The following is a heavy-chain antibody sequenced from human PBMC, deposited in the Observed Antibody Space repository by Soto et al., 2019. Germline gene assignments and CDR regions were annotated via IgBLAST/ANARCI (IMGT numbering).Heavy chain of an antibody. CDR1: GDSVSSKTAT. J-gene: IGHJ2*01. Sequence: QVQLQQSGPVLVKPSQTLSLICAISGDSVSSKTATWSWIRQSPSGGLEWLGRTYYRSKWYNAYAPSLKSRITDTADTAKNQLSLQLNSVTPVDTAVYFCARDSSGWHWNFDLWGRGTLVTVAS. CDR2: TYYRSKWYN. V-gene: IGHV6-1*01. CDR3: ARDSSGWHWNFDL. D-gene: IGHD6-19*01.